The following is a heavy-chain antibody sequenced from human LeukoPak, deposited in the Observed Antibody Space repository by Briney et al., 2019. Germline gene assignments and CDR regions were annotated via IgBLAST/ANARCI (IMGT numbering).Heavy chain of an antibody. CDR1: GDSVSSISAT. J-gene: IGHJ1*01. V-gene: IGHV6-1*01. Sequence: SQTLSLTCAISGDSVSSISATWNWIRQSPSRGLEWLGRTYYRSKWFSRYAVSVKSRITINADTSKNQFSLQLSSVTPDDTAVYYCARGPGYFQHWGQGTLVTVSS. CDR2: TYYRSKWFS. CDR3: ARGPGYFQH.